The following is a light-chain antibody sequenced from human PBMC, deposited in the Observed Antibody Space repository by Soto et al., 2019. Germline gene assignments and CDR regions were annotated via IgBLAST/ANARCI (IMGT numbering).Light chain of an antibody. CDR1: SSDVGGYNL. CDR2: EVS. V-gene: IGLV2-14*01. CDR3: SSYSSSSTFYV. Sequence: QSALTQPASASGSPGQSITIPCTGTSSDVGGYNLVSWYQQHPGKAPKLMIYEVSNRPSGVSNRFSGSKSGNTASLTISGLQAEDEADYFCSSYSSSSTFYVFGTGTKVTVL. J-gene: IGLJ1*01.